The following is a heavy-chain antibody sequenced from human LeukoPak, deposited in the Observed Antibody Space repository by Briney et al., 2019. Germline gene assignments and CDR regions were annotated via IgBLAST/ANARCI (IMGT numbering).Heavy chain of an antibody. D-gene: IGHD6-13*01. J-gene: IGHJ6*02. Sequence: GGSLRLSCAASGFTFSSYSMNWVRQAPGKGLEWVSSISSSSSYIYYADSVKGRFTISRDNAKNSLYLQMNSLRAEDTAVYYCASFGGIAAAGTLNSGMDVWGQGTTVTVSS. CDR3: ASFGGIAAAGTLNSGMDV. CDR1: GFTFSSYS. V-gene: IGHV3-21*01. CDR2: ISSSSSYI.